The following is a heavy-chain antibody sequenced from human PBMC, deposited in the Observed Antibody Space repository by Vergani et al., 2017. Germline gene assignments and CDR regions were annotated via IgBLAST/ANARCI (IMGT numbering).Heavy chain of an antibody. D-gene: IGHD3-3*01. V-gene: IGHV1-2*02. Sequence: QVQLVQSGAEVKKPGASVKVSCKASGYTFTGYYMHWVRQAPGQGLEWMGWINPNSGGTNYAQKFQGRVTMTRDTSISTAYMELSRLRSDDTAVYYCARGRHDFWSGYYHYYYYMDVWGKGTTVTVSS. CDR3: ARGRHDFWSGYYHYYYYMDV. CDR2: INPNSGGT. J-gene: IGHJ6*03. CDR1: GYTFTGYY.